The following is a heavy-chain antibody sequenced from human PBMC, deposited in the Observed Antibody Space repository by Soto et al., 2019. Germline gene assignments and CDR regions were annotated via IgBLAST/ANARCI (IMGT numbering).Heavy chain of an antibody. CDR2: IIPILGIA. Sequence: GASVKVSCKASGVTFSSYTISWVRQAPGQGLEWMGRIIPILGIANYAQKFQGRVTITADKSTSTAYMELSSLRSEDTAVYYCASLMVRGPPEVDYWGQGTLVTVSS. V-gene: IGHV1-69*02. CDR1: GVTFSSYT. CDR3: ASLMVRGPPEVDY. J-gene: IGHJ4*02. D-gene: IGHD3-10*01.